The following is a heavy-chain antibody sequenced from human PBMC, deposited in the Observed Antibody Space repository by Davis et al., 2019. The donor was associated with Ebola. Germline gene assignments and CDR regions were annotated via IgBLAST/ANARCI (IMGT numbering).Heavy chain of an antibody. D-gene: IGHD2-2*02. CDR1: GYTFTSYG. J-gene: IGHJ4*02. V-gene: IGHV1-18*04. CDR2: INPHNGNT. Sequence: AASVKVSCKASGYTFTSYGITWVRQAPGQGLEWMGWINPHNGNTNYAQKLQGRVTMTTDTSTSTAYMELRSLRSDDTAVYYCARDGSVAAIELDYWGQGTLVTVSS. CDR3: ARDGSVAAIELDY.